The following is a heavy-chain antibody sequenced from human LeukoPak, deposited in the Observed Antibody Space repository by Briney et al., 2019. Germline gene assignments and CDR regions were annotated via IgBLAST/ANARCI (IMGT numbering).Heavy chain of an antibody. D-gene: IGHD3-10*01. V-gene: IGHV3-30*02. Sequence: GGSLRLSCAASGFTFSSYGIHWVRQAPGKGLEWVAFIRYDGNNKYYADSVKGRFTISRDNSKNTLYLQMNSLRPEDTAVYYCAKARDHNWFDPWGQGTLVTVSS. CDR2: IRYDGNNK. J-gene: IGHJ5*02. CDR3: AKARDHNWFDP. CDR1: GFTFSSYG.